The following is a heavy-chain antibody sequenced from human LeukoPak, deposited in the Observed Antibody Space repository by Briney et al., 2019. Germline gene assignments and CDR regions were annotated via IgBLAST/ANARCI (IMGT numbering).Heavy chain of an antibody. CDR1: GGSISSGSYY. D-gene: IGHD1-26*01. Sequence: PSETLSLTCTVSGGSISSGSYYWSWIRQPAGKGLEWIGRIYTSGSTNYNPSLKSRVTISVDTSKNQFSLKLSSVTAADTAVYYCARDRGGATYTWGQGTLVTVSS. CDR3: ARDRGGATYT. CDR2: IYTSGST. V-gene: IGHV4-61*02. J-gene: IGHJ5*02.